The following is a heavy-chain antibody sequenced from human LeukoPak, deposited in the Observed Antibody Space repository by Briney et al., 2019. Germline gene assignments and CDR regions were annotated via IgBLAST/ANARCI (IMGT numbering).Heavy chain of an antibody. Sequence: ASVKVSCKASGYNFTNYGISWVRQAPGQGLEWMGWISVYNGNANYLQRLQGRVSMTTDTSTSTAYVELRRLRSDDTAVYFCARYSDFWTGYRRENYFDYWGQRTLVTVSP. V-gene: IGHV1-18*01. CDR2: ISVYNGNA. CDR3: ARYSDFWTGYRRENYFDY. J-gene: IGHJ4*02. D-gene: IGHD3/OR15-3a*01. CDR1: GYNFTNYG.